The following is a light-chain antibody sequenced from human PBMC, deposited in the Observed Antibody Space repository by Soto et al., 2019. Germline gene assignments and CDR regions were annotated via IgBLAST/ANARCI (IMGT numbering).Light chain of an antibody. CDR1: QSLSTY. V-gene: IGKV1-39*01. Sequence: DIQMTQSPSSLSASVGDRVTITCRASQSLSTYLHWYQQKPGKAPNLLIYAASTLQSRVPSRFSGSGSGTDFTLTISSLQPEDFATYFCQHGYSTPLTFGGGTRVDIK. CDR3: QHGYSTPLT. J-gene: IGKJ4*01. CDR2: AAS.